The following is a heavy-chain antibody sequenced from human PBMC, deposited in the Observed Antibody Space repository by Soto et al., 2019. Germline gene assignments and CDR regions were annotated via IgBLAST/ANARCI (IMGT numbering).Heavy chain of an antibody. CDR2: INHSGIT. Sequence: SETLSLTCAVYGGSFSGYYLRWSRQPPGKGLEWIGEINHSGITNYNPSLKSRVTISVDTSKNQLSLKLCSVTAADTAVYYCAKSYCGISYFYYCGQGTLVTVSS. D-gene: IGHD1-26*01. J-gene: IGHJ4*02. CDR1: GGSFSGYY. CDR3: AKSYCGISYFYY. V-gene: IGHV4-34*01.